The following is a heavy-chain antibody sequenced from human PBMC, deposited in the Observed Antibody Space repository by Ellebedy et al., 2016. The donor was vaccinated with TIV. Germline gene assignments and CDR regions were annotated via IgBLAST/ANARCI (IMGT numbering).Heavy chain of an antibody. D-gene: IGHD6-19*01. CDR1: GFTFSSYA. V-gene: IGHV3-30-3*01. CDR2: ISYDGSNK. J-gene: IGHJ5*02. CDR3: AKGYSSGWYFWFDP. Sequence: GGSLRLSCAASGFTFSSYAMHWVRQAPGKGLEWVAVISYDGSNKYYADSVKGRFTISRDNSKNTLYLQLNSLRAEDTAVYYCAKGYSSGWYFWFDPWGQGTLVTVSS.